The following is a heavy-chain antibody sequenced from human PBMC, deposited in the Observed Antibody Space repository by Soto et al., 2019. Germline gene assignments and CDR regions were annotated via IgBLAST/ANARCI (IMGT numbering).Heavy chain of an antibody. J-gene: IGHJ4*02. CDR2: IDWDGDQ. D-gene: IGHD3-10*01. CDR1: GLSLSSNGMS. V-gene: IGHV2-70*12. CDR3: ARFAYYGASGSPLDY. Sequence: GPTLENPTETLTMPSTFSGLSLSSNGMSVSWIRQPPRQALEWLAVIDWDGDQYYSTSLKPRLTSSKDTSKNQVVLRLTNDDPENTATDVCARFAYYGASGSPLDYWGQGIPVTGSS.